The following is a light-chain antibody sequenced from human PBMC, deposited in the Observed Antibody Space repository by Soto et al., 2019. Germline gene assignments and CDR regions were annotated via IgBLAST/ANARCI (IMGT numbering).Light chain of an antibody. CDR1: SSDVGSYNL. CDR3: CSYAGSSPFVV. Sequence: QSVLTQPASVSGSPGQSITISCTGTSSDVGSYNLVSWYQQHPGKAPKLMIYEVTKWPSGVSNRFSGSKSGNTASLTISGLQAEDEADYYCCSYAGSSPFVVFGTGTKLTVL. V-gene: IGLV2-23*02. J-gene: IGLJ1*01. CDR2: EVT.